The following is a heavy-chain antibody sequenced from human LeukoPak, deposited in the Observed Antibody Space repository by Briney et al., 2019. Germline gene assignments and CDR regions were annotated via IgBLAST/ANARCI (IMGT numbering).Heavy chain of an antibody. V-gene: IGHV1-18*01. CDR2: ISGYNGNT. J-gene: IGHJ6*03. CDR3: ARNVLPLSTGYFYYYYMDV. D-gene: IGHD2-8*02. Sequence: VASVKVSCKASGYTFSSYGISWVRQAPGQGLEWMGWISGYNGNTNSAQSLQGRVTMTTDTSASTAYVELRSLTSDDTAVYYCARNVLPLSTGYFYYYYMDVWGKGTAVTVSS. CDR1: GYTFSSYG.